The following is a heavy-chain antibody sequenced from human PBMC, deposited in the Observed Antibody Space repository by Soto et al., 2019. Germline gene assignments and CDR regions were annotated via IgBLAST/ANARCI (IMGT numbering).Heavy chain of an antibody. J-gene: IGHJ4*02. V-gene: IGHV3-66*01. CDR1: GFTVSSNY. D-gene: IGHD3-10*01. CDR3: ATLRTPPNTLLWFGELFDY. CDR2: IYSDGNT. Sequence: LRLSCAVSGFTVSSNYKNWVRQAPGKGLEWVSFIYSDGNTYYADSVKGRFTISRDNSKNMLYLQMNSLRVEDTAVYYCATLRTPPNTLLWFGELFDYWGQGTLVTVSS.